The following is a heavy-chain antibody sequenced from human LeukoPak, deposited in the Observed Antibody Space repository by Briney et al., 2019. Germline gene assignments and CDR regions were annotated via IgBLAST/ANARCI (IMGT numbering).Heavy chain of an antibody. J-gene: IGHJ5*02. V-gene: IGHV4-34*01. CDR1: GGSFSGYY. Sequence: SETLSLTCAVYGGSFSGYYWSCIRQPPGKGLEWIGEINHSGSTNYNPSLKSRVTISVDTSKNQFSLKLSSVTAADTAVSYCARGGYSSGWYRIKWFDPWGQGTLVTVSS. D-gene: IGHD6-19*01. CDR3: ARGGYSSGWYRIKWFDP. CDR2: INHSGST.